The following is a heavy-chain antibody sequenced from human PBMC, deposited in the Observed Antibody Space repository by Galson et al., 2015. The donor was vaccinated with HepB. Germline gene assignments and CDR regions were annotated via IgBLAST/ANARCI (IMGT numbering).Heavy chain of an antibody. D-gene: IGHD2-2*01. CDR3: ARSSLCLVVPAAIWCYMDV. J-gene: IGHJ6*03. CDR2: ISSSSSYI. V-gene: IGHV3-21*01. Sequence: SLRLSCAASGFTFSSYSMNWVRQAPGKGLEWVSSISSSSSYIYYADSVKGRFTISRDNAKNSLYLQMNSLRAEDTAVYYCARSSLCLVVPAAIWCYMDVWGKGTTVTVSS. CDR1: GFTFSSYS.